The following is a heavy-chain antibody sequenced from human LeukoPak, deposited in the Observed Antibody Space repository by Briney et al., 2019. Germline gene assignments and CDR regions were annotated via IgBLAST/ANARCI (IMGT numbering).Heavy chain of an antibody. CDR3: ARDSRDSTYYMDV. CDR1: GGSISSYY. CDR2: IHYSGST. J-gene: IGHJ6*03. D-gene: IGHD2-21*01. Sequence: SDTLSLTCTASGGSISSYYWSWIRQPPGKGLEWIGYIHYSGSTNYNPSLKSRVTISVDTSKNQFSLKLSSVTAADTAVYYCARDSRDSTYYMDVWGKGTTVTVSS. V-gene: IGHV4-59*01.